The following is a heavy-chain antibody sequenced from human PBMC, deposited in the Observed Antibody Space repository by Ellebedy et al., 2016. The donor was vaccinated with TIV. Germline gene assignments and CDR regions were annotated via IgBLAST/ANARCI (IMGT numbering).Heavy chain of an antibody. J-gene: IGHJ4*02. V-gene: IGHV3-30-3*01. CDR1: GFSFDIYS. D-gene: IGHD3-3*01. CDR2: ITYDGSNQ. Sequence: PGGSLRLSCEASGFSFDIYSMHLVRQAPGKGLEWVAVITYDGSNQHYADSVKGRFTISRDNAKNSLYLQMDSLRAEDTAVYYCARAARVFGVVITPLFDYWGQGTLVTVSS. CDR3: ARAARVFGVVITPLFDY.